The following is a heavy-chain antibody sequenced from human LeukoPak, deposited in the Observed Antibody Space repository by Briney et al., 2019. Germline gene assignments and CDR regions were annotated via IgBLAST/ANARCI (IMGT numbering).Heavy chain of an antibody. J-gene: IGHJ4*02. D-gene: IGHD4-17*01. CDR3: AAGRGYGDYDDY. V-gene: IGHV4-59*12. CDR2: IYYSGST. CDR1: GGSISSYY. Sequence: SETLSLTCTVSGGSISSYYWSWIRQPPGKGLEWIGYIYYSGSTNYNPSLKSRVTMSVDTSKDQFSLKLSSVTAADTAVYYCAAGRGYGDYDDYWGQGTLVTVSS.